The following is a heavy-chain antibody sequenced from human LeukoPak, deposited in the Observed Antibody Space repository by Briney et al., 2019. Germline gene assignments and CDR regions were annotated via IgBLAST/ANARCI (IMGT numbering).Heavy chain of an antibody. CDR1: GFTFSSYA. CDR2: ISYDGSNK. CDR3: ARALITMVRGISDEAFDI. Sequence: PGRSLRLSCAASGFTFSSYAMHWVRQAPGKGLEWVAVISYDGSNKYYADSVKGRFTISRDNSKNTLYLQMNSLRAEDTAVYYCARALITMVRGISDEAFDIWGQGTMVTVSS. V-gene: IGHV3-30*04. J-gene: IGHJ3*02. D-gene: IGHD3-10*01.